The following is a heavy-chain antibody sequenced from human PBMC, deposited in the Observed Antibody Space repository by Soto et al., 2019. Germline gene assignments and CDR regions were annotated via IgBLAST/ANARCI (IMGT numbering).Heavy chain of an antibody. Sequence: QVQLQQWGAGLLKPSETLSLTCAVYGGSFSGYYWSWIRQPPGKGLEWIGEINHSGSTNYNPSLKSRVTISVDTTKNQCSLKLSCVTAADTAVYYCARRGYYYYGMDVWGQGTTVTVSS. CDR1: GGSFSGYY. CDR3: ARRGYYYYGMDV. CDR2: INHSGST. J-gene: IGHJ6*02. V-gene: IGHV4-34*01.